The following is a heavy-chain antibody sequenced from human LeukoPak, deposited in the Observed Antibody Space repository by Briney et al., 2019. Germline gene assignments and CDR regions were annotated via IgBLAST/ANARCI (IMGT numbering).Heavy chain of an antibody. V-gene: IGHV3-23*01. CDR2: ISGSGGNT. CDR3: AKDLGVAGKPDY. D-gene: IGHD6-19*01. Sequence: PGGSLRLSCAATGFTFNNYGMSWVRQAPGKGLEWVSGISGSGGNTYYADSVKGRFTISRDNSKNTLFLQMNSLRAEDTALYYCAKDLGVAGKPDYWGQGILVTVSS. J-gene: IGHJ4*02. CDR1: GFTFNNYG.